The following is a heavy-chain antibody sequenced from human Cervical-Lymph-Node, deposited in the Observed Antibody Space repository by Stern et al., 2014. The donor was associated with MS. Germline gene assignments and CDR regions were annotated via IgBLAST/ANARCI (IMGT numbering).Heavy chain of an antibody. CDR2: IYYSGST. D-gene: IGHD3-10*01. Sequence: QLQLQESGPGLVKPSETLSLTCTVSGGSISSSYWSWIRQPPGKGLEWIGYIYYSGSTNYNPSLKRRVTTSVATSTNQFSPKMLPVPAADTAVFCCAGAHRLWFGEGVYWGQGTLVTVSS. V-gene: IGHV4-59*01. CDR3: AGAHRLWFGEGVY. J-gene: IGHJ4*02. CDR1: GGSISSSY.